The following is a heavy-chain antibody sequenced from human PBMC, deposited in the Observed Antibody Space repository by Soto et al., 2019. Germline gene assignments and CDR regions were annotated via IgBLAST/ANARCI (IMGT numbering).Heavy chain of an antibody. CDR2: INAGNGNT. V-gene: IGHV1-3*01. Sequence: QVQLVQSGAGVKKPGASWKVSSRPSGYTFTTYAMLWVRKAPGQRLEWMGWINAGNGNTKYSQKFQGRVTITRDTSASTAYMELSSLRSEDTAVYYCARDLQADYWGQGTLVTVSS. CDR3: ARDLQADY. CDR1: GYTFTTYA. J-gene: IGHJ4*02.